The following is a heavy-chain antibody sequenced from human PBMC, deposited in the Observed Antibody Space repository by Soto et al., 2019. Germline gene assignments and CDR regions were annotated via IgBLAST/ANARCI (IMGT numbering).Heavy chain of an antibody. Sequence: QVRLVESGGGVVQPGRSLRLSCAASGFTFSSFAMHWVRQAPGKGLEWVAVITSDGTKEYYEDSVRGRFTISRDNSGNTVYLHMNGLGGDDTAVYYCAKAPWNLAHPHYFDFWGQGTLFTVSS. CDR2: ITSDGTKE. V-gene: IGHV3-30-3*01. CDR3: AKAPWNLAHPHYFDF. CDR1: GFTFSSFA. D-gene: IGHD1-1*01. J-gene: IGHJ4*02.